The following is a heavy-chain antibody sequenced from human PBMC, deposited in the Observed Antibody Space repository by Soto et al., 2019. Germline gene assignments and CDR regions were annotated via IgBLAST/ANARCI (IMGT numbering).Heavy chain of an antibody. CDR1: GFILSDCA. J-gene: IGHJ6*03. Sequence: EVQLVESGGGLVQPGGSLRLSCATSGFILSDCAMNWVRQAPGKGLEWVSYISSSSSVIDYADSVKGRFTVSRANARNSLYLQMNSLRAEDTAVYYCARDLSWGSNWYYYMDVWGQGTTVTVSS. CDR3: ARDLSWGSNWYYYMDV. V-gene: IGHV3-48*01. CDR2: ISSSSSVI. D-gene: IGHD7-27*01.